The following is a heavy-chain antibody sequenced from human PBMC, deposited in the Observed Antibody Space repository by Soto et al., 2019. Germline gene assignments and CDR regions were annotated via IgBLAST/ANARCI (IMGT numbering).Heavy chain of an antibody. CDR2: ISYDGSNK. J-gene: IGHJ4*02. CDR3: AKDILVEMATIWEYGGIDY. Sequence: PGGSLRLSCAASGFTFSIYGMHWVRQAPGKGLEWVAVISYDGSNKYYADSVKGRFTISRDNSKNTLYLQMNSLRAEDTAVYYCAKDILVEMATIWEYGGIDYWGQGTLVTVSS. D-gene: IGHD2-21*01. CDR1: GFTFSIYG. V-gene: IGHV3-30*18.